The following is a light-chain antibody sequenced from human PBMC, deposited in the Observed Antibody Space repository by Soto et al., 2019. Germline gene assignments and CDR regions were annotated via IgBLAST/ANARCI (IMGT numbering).Light chain of an antibody. Sequence: DIQMIQSPSSLSASVGDRVIITCRASEDISNYLAWYQQKPGKVPKLLIYGASTLQSGVPSRFSGSGSGTDFTLTISSLQTEDVATYYCQNYNRAPWTFGQGTKVESK. CDR3: QNYNRAPWT. CDR1: EDISNY. J-gene: IGKJ1*01. CDR2: GAS. V-gene: IGKV1-27*01.